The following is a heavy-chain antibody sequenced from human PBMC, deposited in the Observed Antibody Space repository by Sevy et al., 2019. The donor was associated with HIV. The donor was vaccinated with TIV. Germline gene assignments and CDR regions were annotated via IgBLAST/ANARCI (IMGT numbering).Heavy chain of an antibody. V-gene: IGHV4-39*01. CDR2: IRYSGTT. J-gene: IGHJ4*02. CDR3: AGPLLTYNSGWRYFDF. Sequence: SETLSLTCTVSGASISSTGYYWGWICQPPGKGLEWIASIRYSGTTFYNLSLKSRVTISADTSKNQFSLRLNSVTAADTAIYYCAGPLLTYNSGWRYFDFWGQGTVVTVSS. D-gene: IGHD6-19*01. CDR1: GASISSTGYY.